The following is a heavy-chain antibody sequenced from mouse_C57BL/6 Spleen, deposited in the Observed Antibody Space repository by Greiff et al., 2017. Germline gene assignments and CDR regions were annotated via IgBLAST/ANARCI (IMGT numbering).Heavy chain of an antibody. CDR2: INPGSGGT. V-gene: IGHV1-54*01. J-gene: IGHJ3*01. D-gene: IGHD1-1*01. CDR1: GYAFTNYL. CDR3: AREGLYYGSSYGFAY. Sequence: VQLQQSGAELVRPGTSVKVSCKASGYAFTNYLIEWVKQRPGQGLEGIGVINPGSGGTNYNEKFKGKATLTADKSSSTAYMQLSSLTSEDSAVYFCAREGLYYGSSYGFAYWGQGTLVTVSA.